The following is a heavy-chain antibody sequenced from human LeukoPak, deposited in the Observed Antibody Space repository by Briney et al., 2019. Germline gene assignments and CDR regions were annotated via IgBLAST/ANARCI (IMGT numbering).Heavy chain of an antibody. CDR1: VYTFTSYG. CDR3: ARYSSGWYDYYYYYMDV. CDR2: SSAYNGNT. Sequence: ASVKVSCKASVYTFTSYGISWVRQAPGQGLEWMGWSSAYNGNTNYAQKLQGRVTMTTDTSTSTAYMELRSLRSDDTAVYYCARYSSGWYDYYYYYMDVWGKGTTVTVSS. D-gene: IGHD6-19*01. V-gene: IGHV1-18*01. J-gene: IGHJ6*03.